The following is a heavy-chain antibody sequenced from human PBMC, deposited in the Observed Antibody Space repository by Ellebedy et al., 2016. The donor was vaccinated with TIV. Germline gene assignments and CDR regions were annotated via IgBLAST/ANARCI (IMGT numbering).Heavy chain of an antibody. CDR2: INHSGST. CDR3: ARRGGTADY. J-gene: IGHJ4*02. CDR1: GGSFSGYY. V-gene: IGHV4-34*01. D-gene: IGHD1-1*01. Sequence: MPSETLSLTCAVYGGSFSGYYWSWIRQPPGKGLEWIGEINHSGSTNYNPSLKSRVTISVDTSKNQFSLKLSSVTAADTAVNYCARRGGTADYWGQGTLVTVSS.